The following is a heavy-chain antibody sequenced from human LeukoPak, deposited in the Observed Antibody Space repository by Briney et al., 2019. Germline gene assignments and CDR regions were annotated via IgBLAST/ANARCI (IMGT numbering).Heavy chain of an antibody. CDR1: GFTFSSYV. J-gene: IGHJ6*03. CDR2: ISYDGSSE. Sequence: QPGRSLRLSCAASGFTFSSYVMHWVRQAPGKGLEWVAIISYDGSSEYYADSVKGRFTISRDNAKNSLYLQMNSLRVEDTAVYYCARDGTPNYSSGWVYMDVWGEGTTVTISS. V-gene: IGHV3-30*04. CDR3: ARDGTPNYSSGWVYMDV. D-gene: IGHD6-25*01.